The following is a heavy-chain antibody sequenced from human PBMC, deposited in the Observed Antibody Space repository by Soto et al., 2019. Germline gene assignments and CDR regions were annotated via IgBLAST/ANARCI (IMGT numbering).Heavy chain of an antibody. CDR2: IYHSGST. V-gene: IGHV4-4*02. D-gene: IGHD3-10*01. Sequence: PSETLSLTCAVSGGSISSSNWWSWVRQPPGKGLEWIGEIYHSGSTNYNPSLKSPVTISVDKSKNQFSLKLSSVTAADTAVYYCARAWGMVRGVYFDYWGQGTLVTVSS. CDR3: ARAWGMVRGVYFDY. J-gene: IGHJ4*02. CDR1: GGSISSSNW.